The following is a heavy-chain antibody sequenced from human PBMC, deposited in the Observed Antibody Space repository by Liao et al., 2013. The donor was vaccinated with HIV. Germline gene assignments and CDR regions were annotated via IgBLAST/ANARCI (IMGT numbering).Heavy chain of an antibody. CDR3: ARDLDNWSEEAFDI. D-gene: IGHD3-3*01. J-gene: IGHJ3*02. CDR1: GGFISSYS. V-gene: IGHV4-4*07. Sequence: QVQLQESGPGLLKPSETLSLTCSVSGGFISSYSWSWIRQTAGKGLEWIGSIFHSGNTYYNPSLKSRVTISVDTSKNQFFLKLNSVTAADTAVYYCARDLDNWSEEAFDIWGQGTMVTVSS. CDR2: IFHSGNT.